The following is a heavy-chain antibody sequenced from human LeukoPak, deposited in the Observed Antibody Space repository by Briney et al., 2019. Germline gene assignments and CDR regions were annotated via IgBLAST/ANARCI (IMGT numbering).Heavy chain of an antibody. CDR1: GGFMSGHY. J-gene: IGHJ5*02. Sequence: SETLSLTCNVSGGFMSGHYWTWIRQPPGMGLEWIVCIFSSGSTNYNPSLKSRVTISVDTSKNQFSLRLRSVTAADTAVYYCARAVSGSDYWFDPWGQGTLVTVSS. CDR3: ARAVSGSDYWFDP. V-gene: IGHV4-59*11. D-gene: IGHD5-12*01. CDR2: IFSSGST.